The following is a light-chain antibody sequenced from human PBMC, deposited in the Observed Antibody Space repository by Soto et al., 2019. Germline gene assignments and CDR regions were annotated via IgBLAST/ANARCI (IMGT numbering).Light chain of an antibody. CDR3: QQYSSVSPFT. V-gene: IGKV1-5*01. CDR1: QSISRW. CDR2: DAY. J-gene: IGKJ2*01. Sequence: DIQMTQSPSTLSAFVGDRVTITCRASQSISRWLAWYQQKPGKAPKLLIYDAYSLERGVPSRFSGSGSGTEFSLTISMLQPDDFATYYCQQYSSVSPFTFGQGTKLEIK.